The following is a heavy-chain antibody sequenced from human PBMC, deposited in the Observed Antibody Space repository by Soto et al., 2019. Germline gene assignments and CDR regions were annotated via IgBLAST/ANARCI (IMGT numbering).Heavy chain of an antibody. D-gene: IGHD3-10*01. V-gene: IGHV3-53*01. Sequence: EVQLVESGGGLIQPGGSLRLSCAVSGFTVSNNYMSWVRQAPGKGLEGVSVIYSGGYTAYGDSVKGRFTISRDNSKNTHLPQINSLGPENRAFFFWATHPGGGGYWGQGTLVTVSS. J-gene: IGHJ4*02. CDR2: IYSGGYT. CDR1: GFTVSNNY. CDR3: ATHPGGGGY.